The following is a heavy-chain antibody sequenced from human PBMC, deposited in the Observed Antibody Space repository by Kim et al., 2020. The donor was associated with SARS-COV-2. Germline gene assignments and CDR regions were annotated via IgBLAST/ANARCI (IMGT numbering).Heavy chain of an antibody. CDR3: ARTPITMIVVVDAFDI. J-gene: IGHJ3*02. CDR1: GGSISSGGYY. V-gene: IGHV4-31*03. Sequence: SETLSLTCTVSGGSISSGGYYWSWIRQHPGKGLEWIGYIYYSGSTYYNPSLKSRVTISVDTSKNQFSLKLSSVTAADKAVYYCARTPITMIVVVDAFDIWGQGTMVTVSS. CDR2: IYYSGST. D-gene: IGHD3-22*01.